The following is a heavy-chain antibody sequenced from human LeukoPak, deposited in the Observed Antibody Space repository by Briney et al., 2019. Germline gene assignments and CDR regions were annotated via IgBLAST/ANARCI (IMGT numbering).Heavy chain of an antibody. CDR3: ARGKDTAMVIDY. CDR1: GGTFSSYA. CDR2: IILIFGTA. D-gene: IGHD5-18*01. J-gene: IGHJ4*02. V-gene: IGHV1-69*05. Sequence: SVKVSCKASGGTFSSYAISWVRQAPGQGLEWMGRIILIFGTANYAQKFQGRVTITTDESTSTAYMELSSLRSEDTAVYYCARGKDTAMVIDYWGQGTLVTVSS.